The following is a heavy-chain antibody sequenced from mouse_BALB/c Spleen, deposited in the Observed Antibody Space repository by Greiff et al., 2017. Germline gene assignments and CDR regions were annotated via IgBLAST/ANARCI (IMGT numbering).Heavy chain of an antibody. CDR1: GFTFSSYS. J-gene: IGHJ4*01. CDR2: ISSGGSYT. D-gene: IGHD2-14*01. V-gene: IGHV5-6-4*01. Sequence: DVKLVESGGGLVKPGGSLKLSCAASGFTFSSYSMSWVRQTPGKRLEWVGTISSGGSYTYYPDSVKGRFTIARDNAKNTLYLQMSSLKSEDTAMCYCTRGDRSYAMDYWGQGTSLTVSS. CDR3: TRGDRSYAMDY.